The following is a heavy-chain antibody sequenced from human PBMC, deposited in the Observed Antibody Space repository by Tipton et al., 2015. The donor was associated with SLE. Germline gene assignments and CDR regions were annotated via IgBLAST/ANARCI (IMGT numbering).Heavy chain of an antibody. CDR3: ARDRPGDRAFDI. CDR1: GGSFSGYY. Sequence: TLSLTCAVYGGSFSGYYWSWIRQPPGKGLEWIGEINHSGSTNYNPSLKSRVTVSVDTSKNQFSLKLSSVTAADTAVYYCARDRPGDRAFDIWGQGTLVTVSS. D-gene: IGHD7-27*01. V-gene: IGHV4-34*01. J-gene: IGHJ3*02. CDR2: INHSGST.